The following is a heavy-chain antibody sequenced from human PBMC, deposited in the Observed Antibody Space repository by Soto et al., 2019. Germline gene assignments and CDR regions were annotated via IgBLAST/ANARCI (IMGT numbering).Heavy chain of an antibody. D-gene: IGHD5-12*01. V-gene: IGHV2-70*11. CDR3: ARSFGYSGYGGDAFDI. Sequence: SGPTLVNPTQTLTLTCTFSGFSLSTSGMCVSWIRQPPGKALEWLARIDWDDDKYYSTSLKTRLTISKDTSKNQVVLTMTNMDPVDTATYYCARSFGYSGYGGDAFDIWGQGTMVTVS. CDR2: IDWDDDK. CDR1: GFSLSTSGMC. J-gene: IGHJ3*02.